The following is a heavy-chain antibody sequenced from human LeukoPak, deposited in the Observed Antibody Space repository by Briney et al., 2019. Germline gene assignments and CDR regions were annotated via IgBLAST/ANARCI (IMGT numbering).Heavy chain of an antibody. D-gene: IGHD3-22*01. CDR2: MTGSGADI. V-gene: IGHV3-23*01. CDR1: GLYFRNYA. Sequence: PGESLRLSCVAPGLYFRNYAMAWVRQAAGKGLEWVSGMTGSGADIRYADSVKGRFTISRDNSANTLYLQMSSLRAEDTAVYYCASFYFSYYDNSGWWDWGQGTLVTVSS. CDR3: ASFYFSYYDNSGWWD. J-gene: IGHJ4*02.